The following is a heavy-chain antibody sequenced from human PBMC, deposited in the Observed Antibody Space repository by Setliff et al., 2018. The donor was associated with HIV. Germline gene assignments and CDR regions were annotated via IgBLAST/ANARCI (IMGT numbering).Heavy chain of an antibody. V-gene: IGHV4-34*01. CDR2: INQSGST. CDR1: GGSFSGHY. D-gene: IGHD3-3*01. Sequence: SETLSLTCAVYGGSFSGHYWSWIRQPPGKGLEWIGEINQSGSTNYNPSLKSRVTISVDTSKNQFSLKLSSVTAAETAVYYCARADDFWSGYIPFWGQGTLVTVSS. CDR3: ARADDFWSGYIPF. J-gene: IGHJ4*02.